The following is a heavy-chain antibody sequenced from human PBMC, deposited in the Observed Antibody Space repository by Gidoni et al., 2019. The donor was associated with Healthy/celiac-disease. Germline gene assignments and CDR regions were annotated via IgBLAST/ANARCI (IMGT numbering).Heavy chain of an antibody. CDR3: ARPQYYDFWSGQPGGAFDI. Sequence: QLQLQESGPGLVKPSETLSRTCTVSGGSISSSSYYWGWIRQPPGKGLEWIGSIYYSGSTYYNPSLKSRVTISVDTSKNQFSLKLSSVTAADTAVYYCARPQYYDFWSGQPGGAFDIWGQGTMVTVSS. V-gene: IGHV4-39*01. CDR1: GGSISSSSYY. CDR2: IYYSGST. J-gene: IGHJ3*02. D-gene: IGHD3-3*01.